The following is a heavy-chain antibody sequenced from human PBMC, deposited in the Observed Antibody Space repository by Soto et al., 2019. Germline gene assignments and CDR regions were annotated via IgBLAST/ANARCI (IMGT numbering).Heavy chain of an antibody. Sequence: QVHLVQSGAEVKKPGASVKDSCKGSGYIFTTYGITWVRQAPGQGLEWMGWISAHNGNTNYAQKLQGRVTVTRDTSTSTAYMELRNLRSDDTAVYYCARGRYGDYWGQGALVTGSS. CDR3: ARGRYGDY. J-gene: IGHJ4*02. V-gene: IGHV1-18*01. CDR2: ISAHNGNT. D-gene: IGHD1-1*01. CDR1: GYIFTTYG.